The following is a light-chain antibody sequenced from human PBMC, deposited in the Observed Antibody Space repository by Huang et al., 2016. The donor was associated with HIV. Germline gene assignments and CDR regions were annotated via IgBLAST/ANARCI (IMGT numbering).Light chain of an antibody. V-gene: IGKV3-20*01. Sequence: EIVLTQSPGTLSLSPGERATLSCRASQSDSSNYLAWYQQKPGQAPRLLMYAASNRATGVPDRCRGSGSGTDFTLTITRLEPEDFAVYSCQQYGASPYTFGQGTKLEIK. CDR1: QSDSSNY. CDR2: AAS. J-gene: IGKJ2*01. CDR3: QQYGASPYT.